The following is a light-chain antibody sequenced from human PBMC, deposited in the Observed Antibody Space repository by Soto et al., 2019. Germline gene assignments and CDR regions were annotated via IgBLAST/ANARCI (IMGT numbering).Light chain of an antibody. V-gene: IGKV3-20*01. Sequence: EIVLTQSPGTLSLSPGERATFSCRASQSVSSTYLTWYQQKPGQAPRLLIYGASTRAAGIPDRFSGSGSGTDFTLTISRLEPEDFAVYYCQHSDASSFTFGQGTKLDIK. J-gene: IGKJ2*01. CDR1: QSVSSTY. CDR2: GAS. CDR3: QHSDASSFT.